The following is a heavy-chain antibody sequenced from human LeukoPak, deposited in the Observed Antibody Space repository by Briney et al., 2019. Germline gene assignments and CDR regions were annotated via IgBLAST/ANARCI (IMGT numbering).Heavy chain of an antibody. CDR2: IYPGDSDT. V-gene: IGHV5-51*01. J-gene: IGHJ3*02. Sequence: GESLKISCKGSGYSFTSYWIGWVRQMPGKGLEWMGIIYPGDSDTRYSPSFQGQVTISADKSISTAYLQWSSLKASDTAMYYCARPLRFEGYCSGGSCYSEASDAFDIWGQGTMVTVSS. CDR3: ARPLRFEGYCSGGSCYSEASDAFDI. D-gene: IGHD2-15*01. CDR1: GYSFTSYW.